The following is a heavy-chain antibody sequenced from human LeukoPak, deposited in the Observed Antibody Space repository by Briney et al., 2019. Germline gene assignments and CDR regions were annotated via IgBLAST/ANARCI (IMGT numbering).Heavy chain of an antibody. D-gene: IGHD2-2*01. CDR2: INSGGSSI. CDR1: GFTFSSHW. V-gene: IGHV3-74*01. J-gene: IGHJ4*02. CDR3: ARDFAHCSSTSCPFDY. Sequence: GGSLRLSCAASGFTFSSHWMHWVRQAPGKGLVWVSRINSGGSSISYADSVKGRFTTSRDNAKNTLYLQMNSLRAEDTAVYYCARDFAHCSSTSCPFDYWGQGTLVTVSS.